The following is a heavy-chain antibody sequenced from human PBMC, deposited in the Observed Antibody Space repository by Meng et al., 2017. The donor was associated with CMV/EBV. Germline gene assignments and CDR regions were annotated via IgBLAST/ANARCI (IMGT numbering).Heavy chain of an antibody. D-gene: IGHD3-16*01. CDR2: INPNSGGT. Sequence: SCKASGYTFTGYYMHWVRQAPGQGLEWMGWINPNSGGTNYAQKFQGRVTMTRDTSISTAYMELSRLRSDDTAVYYCARVTSVAYYLDYWGQGTLVTVSS. V-gene: IGHV1-2*02. CDR3: ARVTSVAYYLDY. J-gene: IGHJ4*02. CDR1: GYTFTGYY.